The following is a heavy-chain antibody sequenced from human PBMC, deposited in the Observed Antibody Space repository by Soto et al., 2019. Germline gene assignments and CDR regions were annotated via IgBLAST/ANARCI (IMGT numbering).Heavy chain of an antibody. V-gene: IGHV5-51*01. CDR3: ARSGGAGTTMHEFDI. CDR2: IYPGDSDT. Sequence: GESLKISCKGSGYSLTSYWIGWVRQMPGKGLEWMGIIYPGDSDTRYSPSFQGQVTISADKSISTAYLQWSSLKASDTAMYYCARSGGAGTTMHEFDIWCQGTRVNVAS. D-gene: IGHD1-7*01. J-gene: IGHJ3*02. CDR1: GYSLTSYW.